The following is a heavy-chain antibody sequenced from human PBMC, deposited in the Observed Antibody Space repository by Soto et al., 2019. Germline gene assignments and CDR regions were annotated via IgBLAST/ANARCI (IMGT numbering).Heavy chain of an antibody. CDR2: ISYDGNNK. Sequence: GGSLRLSCAGSGFIFSNSAFHCVRQAPGKGLEWVALISYDGNNKYYADSVKGRFTISRDNSKNTLYLQMHSLRADDTAVYYCAREVASYARSGLCAYWGQGA. J-gene: IGHJ4*02. V-gene: IGHV3-30-3*01. CDR1: GFIFSNSA. CDR3: AREVASYARSGLCAY. D-gene: IGHD2-15*01.